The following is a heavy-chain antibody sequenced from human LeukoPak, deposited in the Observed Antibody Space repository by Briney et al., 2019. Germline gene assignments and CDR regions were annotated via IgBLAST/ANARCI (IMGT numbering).Heavy chain of an antibody. Sequence: RGESLKISCKGSGYSFTSYWIGWVRQMPGKGLEWMGIIYPGDSDTRYSPSFQSQVTISADKSISTPYLQWSSLKASDTPMHYCARQDTAMVEAFDIWRQGTMVTVSS. CDR1: GYSFTSYW. CDR3: ARQDTAMVEAFDI. CDR2: IYPGDSDT. J-gene: IGHJ3*02. D-gene: IGHD5-18*01. V-gene: IGHV5-51*01.